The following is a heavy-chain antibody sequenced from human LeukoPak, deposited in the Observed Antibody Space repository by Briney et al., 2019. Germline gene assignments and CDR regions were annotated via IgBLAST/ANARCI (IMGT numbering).Heavy chain of an antibody. Sequence: ASVKVSCKASGYTFDGYYIHWVRRAPEQGLEWLGWINPDKGDARTAQKFRDRVIMTTDKSLATAYMEVINLSSDDTAVYFCTRSSWDCSSGSCYTNMNFGYWGQGTLVTVSS. CDR2: INPDKGDA. CDR1: GYTFDGYY. J-gene: IGHJ4*02. CDR3: TRSSWDCSSGSCYTNMNFGY. V-gene: IGHV1-2*02. D-gene: IGHD2-15*01.